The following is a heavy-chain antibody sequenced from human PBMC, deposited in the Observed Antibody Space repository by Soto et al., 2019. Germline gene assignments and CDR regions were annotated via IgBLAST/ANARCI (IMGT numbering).Heavy chain of an antibody. J-gene: IGHJ2*01. CDR1: GFTFSSYA. D-gene: IGHD3-22*01. Sequence: EVQLLESGGGLVQPGGSLRLSCAASGFTFSSYAMSWVRQAPGKGLEWVSAISGSGGSTYYADSVKGRFTISRDNSKNKLYLQMNSLRAEDTAVYYCAKGPPGDYYDSSGSNWYFDLWGRGTLVTVSS. CDR2: ISGSGGST. V-gene: IGHV3-23*01. CDR3: AKGPPGDYYDSSGSNWYFDL.